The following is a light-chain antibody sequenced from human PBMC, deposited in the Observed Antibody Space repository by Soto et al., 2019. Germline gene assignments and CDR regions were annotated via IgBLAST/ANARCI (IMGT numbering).Light chain of an antibody. CDR1: ERLSSVY. CDR3: QQYGGSTRIT. CDR2: GAS. Sequence: EIVLTQSPGTLSLSPGERATLSCRASERLSSVYLAWYQQRPGQPPRLLIYGASNRATGIPDRFSGSGSGTDFTLIINRLETEDVAIYYCQQYGGSTRITFGQGTRLEIK. J-gene: IGKJ5*01. V-gene: IGKV3-20*01.